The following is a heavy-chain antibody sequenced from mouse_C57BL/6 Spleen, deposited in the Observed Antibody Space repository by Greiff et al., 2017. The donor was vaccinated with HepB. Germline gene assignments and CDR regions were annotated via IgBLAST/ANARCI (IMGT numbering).Heavy chain of an antibody. D-gene: IGHD2-3*01. Sequence: EVKVVESGGGLVKPGGSLKLSCAASGFTFSSYAMSWVRQTPEKRLEWVATISDGGSYTYYPDNVKGRFTISRDNAKNNLYLQMSHLKSEDTAMYYCARGGLLRPFDYWGQGTTRTVSS. V-gene: IGHV5-4*03. CDR3: ARGGLLRPFDY. CDR2: ISDGGSYT. J-gene: IGHJ2*01. CDR1: GFTFSSYA.